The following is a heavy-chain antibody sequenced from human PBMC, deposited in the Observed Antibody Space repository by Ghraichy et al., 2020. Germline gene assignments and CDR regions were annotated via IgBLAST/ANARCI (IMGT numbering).Heavy chain of an antibody. Sequence: GSLRLSCAASGFTFSSYAMSWVRQAPGKGLEWVSAISGSGGSTYYADSVKGRFTISRDNSKNTLYLQMNSLRAEDTAVYYCAKGEGYSYDAPFYHWFDPCGQGTLVTVSP. CDR2: ISGSGGST. CDR3: AKGEGYSYDAPFYHWFDP. J-gene: IGHJ5*02. D-gene: IGHD5-18*01. CDR1: GFTFSSYA. V-gene: IGHV3-23*01.